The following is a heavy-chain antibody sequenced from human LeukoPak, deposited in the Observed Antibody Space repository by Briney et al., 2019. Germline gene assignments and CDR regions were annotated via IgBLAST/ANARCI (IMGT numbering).Heavy chain of an antibody. J-gene: IGHJ6*03. CDR1: GFPFSSYG. CDR3: AKGGGTTYYYYYYMDV. V-gene: IGHV3-30*02. D-gene: IGHD2-2*01. CDR2: IRYDGSNK. Sequence: GGSLRLSCAASGFPFSSYGMHWVRQAPGKGLEWVAFIRYDGSNKYYADSVKGRFTISRDNSKNTLYLQMNSLRAEDTAVYYCAKGGGTTYYYYYYMDVWGKGTTVTVSS.